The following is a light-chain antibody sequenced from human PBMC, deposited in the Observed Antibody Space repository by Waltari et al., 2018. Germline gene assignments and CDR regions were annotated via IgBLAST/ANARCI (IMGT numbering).Light chain of an antibody. V-gene: IGKV3D-15*01. CDR3: QQYNRWPPIT. J-gene: IGKJ5*01. Sequence: EIVMTQSPATLSVSPGDRATLSCRASQHIYSNLAWYQQKPGQPTRLLIYDASTRATGIPARFTGSVSGTEFTLTISSLQSEDSAVYSCQQYNRWPPITFGQGTRLEIK. CDR1: QHIYSN. CDR2: DAS.